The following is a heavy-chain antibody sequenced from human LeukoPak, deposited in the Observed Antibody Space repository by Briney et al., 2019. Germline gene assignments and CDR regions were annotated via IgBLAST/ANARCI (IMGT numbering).Heavy chain of an antibody. J-gene: IGHJ3*02. D-gene: IGHD5/OR15-5a*01. CDR3: ARAPVSNDAFDI. Sequence: SETLSLTCAVSGVSISSGGYSWSWIRQPPGKGLEWIGHIYHSGSTYYNPSLKSRVTISVDRSKNQFSLKLSSVTAADTAVYYCARAPVSNDAFDIWGQGTMVTVSS. CDR2: IYHSGST. V-gene: IGHV4-30-2*01. CDR1: GVSISSGGYS.